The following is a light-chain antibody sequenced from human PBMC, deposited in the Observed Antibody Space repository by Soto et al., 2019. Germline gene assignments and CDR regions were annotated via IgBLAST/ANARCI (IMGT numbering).Light chain of an antibody. J-gene: IGLJ1*01. CDR2: SNN. CDR3: AAWDDSLNGPYV. CDR1: SSNIGSNT. V-gene: IGLV1-44*01. Sequence: QSVLTQPPSASGTPGQRVTISRSGSSSNIGSNTVNWYQQLPGTAPKLLIYSNNQRPSGVPDRFSGSKSGTSASLAISGLQSDDEADYYCAAWDDSLNGPYVFGTGTKVTVL.